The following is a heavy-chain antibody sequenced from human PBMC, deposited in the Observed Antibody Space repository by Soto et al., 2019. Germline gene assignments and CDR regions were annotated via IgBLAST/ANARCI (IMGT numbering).Heavy chain of an antibody. D-gene: IGHD6-13*01. Sequence: SVKVSCKASGGTFSGYAISWVRQAPGQGLEWMGGIIPIFGTANYAQKFQGRVTITADESTSTAYMELSSLRSEDTAVYYCAREHSSSWYVGWFDPWGQGTLVTVSS. V-gene: IGHV1-69*13. J-gene: IGHJ5*02. CDR3: AREHSSSWYVGWFDP. CDR1: GGTFSGYA. CDR2: IIPIFGTA.